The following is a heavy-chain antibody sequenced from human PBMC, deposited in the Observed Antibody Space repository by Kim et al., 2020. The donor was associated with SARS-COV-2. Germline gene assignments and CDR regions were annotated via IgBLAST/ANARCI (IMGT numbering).Heavy chain of an antibody. CDR2: VSPNSGFT. J-gene: IGHJ4*02. D-gene: IGHD2-8*01. V-gene: IGHV1-46*01. CDR3: ARECPGTNYFDY. Sequence: ASVKVSCRASGYTFTSYLIHWARQAPGQGLEYMGIVSPNSGFTHYAQRFQGRVTMTKDTSTSTVYMDLSSLTSEDTAVYYCARECPGTNYFDYWGQGTLV. CDR1: GYTFTSYL.